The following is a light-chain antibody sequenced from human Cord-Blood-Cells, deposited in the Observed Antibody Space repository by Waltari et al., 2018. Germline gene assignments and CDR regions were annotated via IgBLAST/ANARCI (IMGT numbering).Light chain of an antibody. Sequence: QSALTQPPSASGSHGQSHTISCPGTRSDDGGYNYAAWYQQHPGKPPKLMIYEVSKRPSGVPDRFSGSKAGNTASLTVSGLQAEDEADYYCSSYAGSNNLGFGGGTKLTVL. J-gene: IGLJ2*01. CDR3: SSYAGSNNLG. CDR1: RSDDGGYNY. V-gene: IGLV2-8*01. CDR2: EVS.